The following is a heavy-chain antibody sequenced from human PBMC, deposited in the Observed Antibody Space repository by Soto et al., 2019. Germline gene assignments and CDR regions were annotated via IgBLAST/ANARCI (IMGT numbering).Heavy chain of an antibody. V-gene: IGHV3-9*01. J-gene: IGHJ3*02. Sequence: EVQLVESGGGLVQPGRSLRLSCAASGFTFDDYAMHWVRQPPGKGLEWVSGISWNSGSIGYADSVKGRFTISRDNAKNSLYLQMNSLRAEDTALYYCAKAARYSSGPDGFDIWGQGTMVTVSS. D-gene: IGHD6-19*01. CDR1: GFTFDDYA. CDR2: ISWNSGSI. CDR3: AKAARYSSGPDGFDI.